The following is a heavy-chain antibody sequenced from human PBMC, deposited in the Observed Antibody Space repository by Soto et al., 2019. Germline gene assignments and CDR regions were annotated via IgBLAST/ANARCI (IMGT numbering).Heavy chain of an antibody. Sequence: QVRLQESGPGLVKPSETLSLTCTVSGASISRYYWSLIRQSPGKGLEWIGYLYNTGSTIYNPSLKSRVTISVDPSKNQFSLKMNSVTAADTAVYYCARDIWGYCGVDCYPLAVWGQGTTVTVSS. CDR2: LYNTGST. D-gene: IGHD2-21*02. CDR3: ARDIWGYCGVDCYPLAV. J-gene: IGHJ6*02. V-gene: IGHV4-59*01. CDR1: GASISRYY.